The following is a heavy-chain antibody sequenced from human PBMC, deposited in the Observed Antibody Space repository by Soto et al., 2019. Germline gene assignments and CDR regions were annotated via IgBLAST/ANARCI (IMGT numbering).Heavy chain of an antibody. D-gene: IGHD3-16*02. J-gene: IGHJ6*02. CDR1: GGSISSYY. Sequence: SETLSLTCTVSGGSISSYYWSWIRQPPGKGLEWIGYIYYSGSTNYNPSLKSRVTISVDTSKNQFSLKLSSVTAADTAVYYCARAHAGERLGELSFTHYYYGMDVWGQGTTVTVSS. CDR2: IYYSGST. V-gene: IGHV4-59*01. CDR3: ARAHAGERLGELSFTHYYYGMDV.